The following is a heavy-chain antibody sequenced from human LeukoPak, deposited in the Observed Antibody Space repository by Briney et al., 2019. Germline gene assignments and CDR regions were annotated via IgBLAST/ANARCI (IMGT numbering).Heavy chain of an antibody. Sequence: SETLSLTCTVSGYSISSGYYWGWIRQPPGKGLEWIGSIYHSGSTYYNPSLNSRASISVDTSKNQFSLKLRSVTAADTAVYYCARAPGTVTTRGYFYYYYMDVWGKGTTVTVSS. CDR3: ARAPGTVTTRGYFYYYYMDV. CDR1: GYSISSGYY. V-gene: IGHV4-38-2*02. D-gene: IGHD4-17*01. CDR2: IYHSGST. J-gene: IGHJ6*03.